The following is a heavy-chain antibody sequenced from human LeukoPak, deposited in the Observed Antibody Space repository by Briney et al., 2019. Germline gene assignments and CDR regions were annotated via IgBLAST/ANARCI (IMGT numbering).Heavy chain of an antibody. J-gene: IGHJ4*02. CDR2: ISSSSSYI. CDR1: GFTFSSYS. Sequence: PGGSLRLSCAASGFTFSSYSMNWVRQAPGKGLEWVSSISSSSSYIYYADSVKGRFTISRDNAKNSLYLQMNSLRAEDTAVYYCARAVPAYDILVKYWGQGTLVTVSS. D-gene: IGHD3-9*01. CDR3: ARAVPAYDILVKY. V-gene: IGHV3-21*01.